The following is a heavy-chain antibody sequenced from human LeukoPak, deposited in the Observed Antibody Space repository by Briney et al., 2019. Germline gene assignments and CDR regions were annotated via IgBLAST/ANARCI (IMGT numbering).Heavy chain of an antibody. CDR3: ARGWLYTRRYFDY. CDR1: GYSISSSNW. Sequence: SETLSLTCTVSGYSISSSNWWSWVRQPPGKGLEWIGEIYHSGSTNYNPSLKSRVTISVDTSKNQFSLRLSSVTAADTAVYYCARGWLYTRRYFDYWGQGTLVTVSS. D-gene: IGHD6-19*01. CDR2: IYHSGST. J-gene: IGHJ4*02. V-gene: IGHV4-4*02.